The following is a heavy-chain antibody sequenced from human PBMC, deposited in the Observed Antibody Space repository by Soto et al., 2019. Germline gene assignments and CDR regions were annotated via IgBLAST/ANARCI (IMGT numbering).Heavy chain of an antibody. CDR1: GLPFSSYA. J-gene: IGHJ3*02. Sequence: LRLSCIASGLPFSSYAMSWFGQTPGKGLECVSGISGSGGRTYYADSVKGRFTISRDNSNNTLSLQMHILRVEDTAVYFCAKGGYYSLFDIWGQRPMVTVPS. CDR3: AKGGYYSLFDI. V-gene: IGHV3-23*01. CDR2: ISGSGGRT. D-gene: IGHD3-10*01.